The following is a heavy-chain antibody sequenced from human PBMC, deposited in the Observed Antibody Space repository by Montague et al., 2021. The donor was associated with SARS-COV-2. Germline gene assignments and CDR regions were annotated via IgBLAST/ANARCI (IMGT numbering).Heavy chain of an antibody. CDR3: ARDQWLLFPFDY. CDR2: ISYDGTNK. D-gene: IGHD6-19*01. Sequence: SLRLSCAVSGFSLNTNAVHWVRQAPGKGLEWVAVISYDGTNKYYEESVKGRFTISRDNSKNTVYLQMDSLRPEDTAMHYCARDQWLLFPFDYWGQGTLVTVSS. V-gene: IGHV3-30*04. CDR1: GFSLNTNA. J-gene: IGHJ4*02.